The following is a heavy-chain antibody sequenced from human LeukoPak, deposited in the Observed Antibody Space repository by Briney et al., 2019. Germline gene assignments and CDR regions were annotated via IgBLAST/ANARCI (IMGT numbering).Heavy chain of an antibody. CDR3: AKDWYDY. V-gene: IGHV3-23*01. CDR1: GFTFSSYA. CDR2: VQGNGIET. D-gene: IGHD6-13*01. J-gene: IGHJ4*02. Sequence: GGSLRLSCAASGFTFSSYAMTWVRQAPGKGLEWVSTVQGNGIETYYAESVKGRFTISGDNSKNTLYLQMDSMRAEDTAVYFCAKDWYDYWGQGTLVTVSS.